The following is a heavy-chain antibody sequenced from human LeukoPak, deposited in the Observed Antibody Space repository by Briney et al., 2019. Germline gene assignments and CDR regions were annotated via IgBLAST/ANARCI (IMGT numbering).Heavy chain of an antibody. CDR2: IYYSGST. Sequence: MSSETLSLTCTVSGGSISSSSYYWGWIRQPPGKGLEWIGSIYYSGSTYYNPSLKSRVTISVDTSKNQFSLKLSSVTAADTAVYYCARSYITMVRGLGGHFDYWGQGTLVTVSS. CDR3: ARSYITMVRGLGGHFDY. V-gene: IGHV4-39*07. CDR1: GGSISSSSYY. J-gene: IGHJ4*02. D-gene: IGHD3-10*01.